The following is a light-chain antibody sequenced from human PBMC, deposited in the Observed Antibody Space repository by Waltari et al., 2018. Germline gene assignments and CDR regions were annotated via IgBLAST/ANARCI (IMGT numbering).Light chain of an antibody. Sequence: EIVMTQSPATLSVSPGERATLSCRASQSVSSNLAWYQQKPGQAPRLHIKGASTRATGIPAMFSGSGSGTEFTLTISSLQSEDFAVYYCQQYNNWPPWTFGQGTKVEIK. J-gene: IGKJ1*01. V-gene: IGKV3-15*01. CDR2: GAS. CDR1: QSVSSN. CDR3: QQYNNWPPWT.